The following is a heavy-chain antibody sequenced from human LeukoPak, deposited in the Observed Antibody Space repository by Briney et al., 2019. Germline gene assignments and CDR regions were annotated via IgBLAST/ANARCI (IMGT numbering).Heavy chain of an antibody. Sequence: GGSLRLSCAASGFSFSSSWMDWVRQAPGKGLEWVANIKADGSEKYYLDSVKGRFTISRDNAKNSLYLQMNSLRAEDTAVYYCARGKRQWLLTYYFDYWGQGTLVTVSS. D-gene: IGHD6-19*01. CDR1: GFSFSSSW. CDR3: ARGKRQWLLTYYFDY. V-gene: IGHV3-7*01. CDR2: IKADGSEK. J-gene: IGHJ4*02.